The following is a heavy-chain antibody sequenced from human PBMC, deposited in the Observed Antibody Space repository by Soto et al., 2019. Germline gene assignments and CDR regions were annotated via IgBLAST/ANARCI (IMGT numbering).Heavy chain of an antibody. CDR2: IWYDGSRK. Sequence: RRLSCAASGFTFSSYGMHLFRQPPGKGLEGVAVIWYDGSRKHYADSVKGRFTISRDNSENMVYLEMNSLRVEDTAVYYCAKDLRDTDYLYYWGQGTLVTVSS. V-gene: IGHV3-33*06. CDR1: GFTFSSYG. J-gene: IGHJ4*02. CDR3: AKDLRDTDYLYY.